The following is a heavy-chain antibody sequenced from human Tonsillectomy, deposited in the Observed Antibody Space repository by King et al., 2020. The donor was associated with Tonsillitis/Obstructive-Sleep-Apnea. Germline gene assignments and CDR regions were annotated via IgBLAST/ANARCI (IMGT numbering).Heavy chain of an antibody. CDR3: ARGEDWGPNLEFDY. V-gene: IGHV3-66*01. D-gene: IGHD3-16*01. Sequence: VQLVESGGGLVQPGESLRLSCAASGFTASRNDMSWVRQAPGKGLEWVSVIYSGGATYYADSVKGRFTISRDNSKNAVYLQMKSLRVDDTAVYYCARGEDWGPNLEFDYWGQGTLVTVSS. CDR1: GFTASRND. CDR2: IYSGGAT. J-gene: IGHJ4*02.